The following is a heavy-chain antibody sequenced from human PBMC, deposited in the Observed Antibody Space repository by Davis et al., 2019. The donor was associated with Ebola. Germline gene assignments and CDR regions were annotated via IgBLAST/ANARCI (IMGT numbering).Heavy chain of an antibody. CDR3: AKSRIAAAVLQHFDY. CDR1: GYTFTSYA. V-gene: IGHV7-4-1*02. D-gene: IGHD6-13*01. Sequence: ASVKVSCKASGYTFTSYAMNWVRQAPGQGLEWMGWINTNTGNPTYAQGFTGRFVFSLDTSVSTAYLQISSLKAEDTAVYYCAKSRIAAAVLQHFDYWGQGTLVTVSS. CDR2: INTNTGNP. J-gene: IGHJ4*02.